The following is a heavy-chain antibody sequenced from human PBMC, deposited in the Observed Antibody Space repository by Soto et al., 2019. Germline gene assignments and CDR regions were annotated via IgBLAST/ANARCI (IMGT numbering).Heavy chain of an antibody. J-gene: IGHJ4*02. V-gene: IGHV3-15*01. CDR3: AKSLSGLFSLGDFNY. Sequence: GGSLRLSCAASGFTFSNAWMSWVRQAPGKGLEWVGRIKSKTDGGTTDYAAPVKGRFTISSDSSKNTLYLQMYSLRAEDTAIYYCAKSLSGLFSLGDFNYWGQGALVTVSS. CDR1: GFTFSNAW. D-gene: IGHD1-1*01. CDR2: IKSKTDGGTT.